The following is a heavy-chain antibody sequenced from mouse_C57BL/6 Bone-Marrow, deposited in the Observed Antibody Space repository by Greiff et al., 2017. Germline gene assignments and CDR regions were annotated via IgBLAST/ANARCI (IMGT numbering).Heavy chain of an antibody. V-gene: IGHV5-9*01. CDR3: ARPYGNPYYYAMDY. CDR1: GFTFSSYT. Sequence: DVKLVESGGGLVKPGGSLKLSCAASGFTFSSYTMSWVRQTPEKRLEWVATISGGGGNTYYPDSVKGRFTISRDNAKNTLYLQMSSLRSEDTALYYCARPYGNPYYYAMDYWGQGTSVTVSA. D-gene: IGHD2-1*01. J-gene: IGHJ4*01. CDR2: ISGGGGNT.